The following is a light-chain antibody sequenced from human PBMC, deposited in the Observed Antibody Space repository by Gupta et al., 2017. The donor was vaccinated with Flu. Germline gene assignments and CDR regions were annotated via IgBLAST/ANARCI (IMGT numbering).Light chain of an antibody. CDR1: QIISSN. J-gene: IGKJ4*01. CDR3: QQYNNWPPLT. V-gene: IGKV3-15*01. CDR2: GAS. Sequence: EIVMTQSPATLSVSPGERATLSCRASQIISSNLAWYQQKPGQAPRLLIYGASTRATGIPARFSGSGYGTEFTLTITSLQSEDFAVYQCQQYNNWPPLTFGGGTKVEI.